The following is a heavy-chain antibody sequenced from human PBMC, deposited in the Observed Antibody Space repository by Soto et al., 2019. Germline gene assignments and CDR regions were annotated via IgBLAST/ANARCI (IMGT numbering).Heavy chain of an antibody. V-gene: IGHV1-24*01. J-gene: IGHJ4*02. CDR3: ATVRLHTAMVLYY. Sequence: ASVKVSCKASGGTFSSYAISWVRQAPGKGLEWMGGFDPEDGETIYAQKFQGRVTMTEDTSTDTAYMELSSLRSEDTAVYYCATVRLHTAMVLYYWGQGTLVTVSS. CDR1: GGTFSSYA. D-gene: IGHD5-18*01. CDR2: FDPEDGET.